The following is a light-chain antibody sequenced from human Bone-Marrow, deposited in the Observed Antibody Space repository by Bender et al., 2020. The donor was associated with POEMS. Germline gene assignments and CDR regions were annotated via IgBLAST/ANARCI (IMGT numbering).Light chain of an antibody. CDR2: SNN. J-gene: IGLJ3*02. V-gene: IGLV1-44*01. CDR3: AAWEDSLNGWV. CDR1: SSNIGTNP. Sequence: QSVLTQPPSASGPPGQRVTISCSGSSSNIGTNPVNWYQQLPGTAPKLLIYSNNHRSSGVPDRFSGSKSGTSASLAISGLQSEDEADYYCAAWEDSLNGWVFGGGTKLTVL.